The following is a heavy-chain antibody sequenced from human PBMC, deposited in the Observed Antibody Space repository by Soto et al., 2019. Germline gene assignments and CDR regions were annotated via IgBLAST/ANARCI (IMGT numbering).Heavy chain of an antibody. J-gene: IGHJ5*02. CDR1: CYTFPSYG. Sequence: SAEVSCKASCYTFPSYGISWVRQALGQGLEWMGWISAYNGNTNYAQKLQGRVTMTTDTSTSTAYMELRSLRSDDTAVYYCARWGGNSGYNWFDPWGQGTLVTVSS. CDR3: ARWGGNSGYNWFDP. CDR2: ISAYNGNT. V-gene: IGHV1-18*04. D-gene: IGHD2-21*02.